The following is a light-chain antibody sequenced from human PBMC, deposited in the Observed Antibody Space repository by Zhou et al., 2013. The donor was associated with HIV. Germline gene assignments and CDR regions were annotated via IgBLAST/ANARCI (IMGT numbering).Light chain of an antibody. CDR3: QQYGGSPMYT. V-gene: IGKV3-20*01. J-gene: IGKJ2*01. CDR1: QSVSSSY. CDR2: AAS. Sequence: EIVLTQSPGTLSLSPGERATLSCRASQSVSSSYLAWYRQKPGQAPRLLIYAASSRATGIPDRFSGSGSGTDFTLTISRLEPEDFAVYYCQQYGGSPMYTFGQGTKLEIK.